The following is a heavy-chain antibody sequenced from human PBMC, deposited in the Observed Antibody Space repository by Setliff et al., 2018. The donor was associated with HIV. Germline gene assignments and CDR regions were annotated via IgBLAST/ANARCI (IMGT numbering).Heavy chain of an antibody. J-gene: IGHJ4*02. CDR2: IYHSGST. CDR3: ARENSGYDNSSWFFDY. Sequence: SETLSLTCAVSGYSISSGYYWGWIRQPPGKGLEWIGSIYHSGSTYYNPSLKSRVTISVDTSKNQFSLKLSSVTAADTAVYYCARENSGYDNSSWFFDYWGQGTLVTVSS. D-gene: IGHD6-13*01. V-gene: IGHV4-38-2*02. CDR1: GYSISSGYY.